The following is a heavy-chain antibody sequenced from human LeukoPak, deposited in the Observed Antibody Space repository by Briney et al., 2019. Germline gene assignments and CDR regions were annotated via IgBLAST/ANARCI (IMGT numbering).Heavy chain of an antibody. J-gene: IGHJ5*02. Sequence: PSEALSLTCTVSGGSISTITYYWGWIRQPPGTGLEWIGEINHSGSTNYNPSLKSRVTISVDTSKNQFSLKLSSVTAADTAVYYCARPFGYYGSGSYYRGRWFDPWGQGTLVTVSS. V-gene: IGHV4-39*07. CDR1: GGSISTITYY. CDR3: ARPFGYYGSGSYYRGRWFDP. CDR2: INHSGST. D-gene: IGHD3-10*01.